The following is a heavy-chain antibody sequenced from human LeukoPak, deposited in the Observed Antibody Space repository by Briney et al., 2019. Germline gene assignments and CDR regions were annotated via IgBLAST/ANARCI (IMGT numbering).Heavy chain of an antibody. J-gene: IGHJ4*02. D-gene: IGHD1-1*01. CDR3: ARGGSGNWNAPFDY. CDR1: GFTFSDYS. Sequence: GGSLRLSCAASGFTFSDYSMNWLRQAPGKGLEGVSSISSSTSSIYYADSVKGRITISRDNAKNSLYLQMNSLRTEDTAVYYCARGGSGNWNAPFDYWGQGTLVTVSS. CDR2: ISSSTSSI. V-gene: IGHV3-21*01.